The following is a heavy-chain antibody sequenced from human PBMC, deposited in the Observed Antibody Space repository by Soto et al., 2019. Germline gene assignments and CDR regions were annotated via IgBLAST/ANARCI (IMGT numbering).Heavy chain of an antibody. CDR2: ISYDGSDK. Sequence: GGSLRLSCAASGFTFNNSGMHWVRQAPGKGLEWMAVISYDGSDKYYADSVKGRVIISRDNSKNTLNLEMNSLRAEDAAIYYCVKDRVPGAYGNYYGMDVWGQGTTVTVSS. CDR1: GFTFNNSG. CDR3: VKDRVPGAYGNYYGMDV. D-gene: IGHD5-12*01. V-gene: IGHV3-30*18. J-gene: IGHJ6*02.